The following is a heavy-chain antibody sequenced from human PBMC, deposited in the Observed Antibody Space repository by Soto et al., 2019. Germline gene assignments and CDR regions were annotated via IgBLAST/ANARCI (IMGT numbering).Heavy chain of an antibody. CDR2: ISSDGINK. CDR3: GRDGSGWFFDY. D-gene: IGHD6-19*01. CDR1: GFIFSHYD. J-gene: IGHJ4*02. Sequence: QVQLVESGGGVVQPGRSLRLSCAASGFIFSHYDMHWVRQAPGKGLEWVAVISSDGINKYYVDSVKGRFTISRDNSRKSLYHQTISLRAEDTAVYYCGRDGSGWFFDYWGQGTLVTVSS. V-gene: IGHV3-33*05.